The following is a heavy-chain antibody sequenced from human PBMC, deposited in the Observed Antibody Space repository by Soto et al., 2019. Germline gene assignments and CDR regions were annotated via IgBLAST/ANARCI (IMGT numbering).Heavy chain of an antibody. J-gene: IGHJ6*02. CDR3: AKDRKPGYCSGGSCYSHGMDV. V-gene: IGHV3-30*18. Sequence: SLRLSCAASGFTFSSYGMHWVRQAPGKGLEWVAVISYDGSNKYYADSVKGRFTISRDNSKKTLYLQMNSMRAEDTAVYYCAKDRKPGYCSGGSCYSHGMDVWGQGTTVTVSS. CDR2: ISYDGSNK. CDR1: GFTFSSYG. D-gene: IGHD2-15*01.